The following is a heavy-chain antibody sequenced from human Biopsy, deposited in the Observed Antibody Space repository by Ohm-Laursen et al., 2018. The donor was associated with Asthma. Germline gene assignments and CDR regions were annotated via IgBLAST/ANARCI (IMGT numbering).Heavy chain of an antibody. CDR3: AKDVFPGWELRRGPDY. CDR1: GFTFSNYG. J-gene: IGHJ4*02. Sequence: SLRLSCAAPGFTFSNYGMHWVRQAPGKGLDWVAVISFDGSNKNYTDSVKGRFTIPRDNSRNTLHLQMNSLRAEDTAVYYCAKDVFPGWELRRGPDYWGQGTLVTVSS. V-gene: IGHV3-30*18. CDR2: ISFDGSNK. D-gene: IGHD1-26*01.